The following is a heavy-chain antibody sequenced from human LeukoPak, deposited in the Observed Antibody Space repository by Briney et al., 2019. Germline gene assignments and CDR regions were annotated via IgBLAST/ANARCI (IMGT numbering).Heavy chain of an antibody. CDR3: ARGFDCSGGSCYGS. Sequence: GGSLRLSCAASGFTFSTFAMIWVRQPPGKGLEWVSVIYSGGFTYYADSVKGRFTISRDNSKNLLYLQMKSLRVEDTAVYYCARGFDCSGGSCYGSWGQGPLVTVSS. V-gene: IGHV3-66*01. CDR1: GFTFSTFA. J-gene: IGHJ4*02. CDR2: IYSGGFT. D-gene: IGHD2-15*01.